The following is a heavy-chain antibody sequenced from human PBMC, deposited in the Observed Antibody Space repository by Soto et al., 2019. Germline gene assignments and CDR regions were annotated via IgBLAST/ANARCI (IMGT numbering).Heavy chain of an antibody. CDR3: VPLRPGY. CDR2: INSDGSIT. CDR1: GFTFSSHW. J-gene: IGHJ4*02. Sequence: EVQLVESGGGLVQPGGSLRLSCEVSGFTFSSHWMHWVRQVPGKGLVWVSDINSDGSITNYADFVKGRFTIARDNAKNTLYLQMNSLRVEDTARYPCVPLRPGYWGQGSLVTVSS. D-gene: IGHD7-27*01. V-gene: IGHV3-74*01.